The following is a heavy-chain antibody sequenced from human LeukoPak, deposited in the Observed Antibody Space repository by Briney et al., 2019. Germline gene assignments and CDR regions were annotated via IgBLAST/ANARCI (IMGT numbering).Heavy chain of an antibody. CDR2: ISYDGSNK. Sequence: GRSLRLSCAASGFTFSSYVMHWVRQAPGKGLEWVAIISYDGSNKYYADSVKGRFTISRDNSKNTLFLQMNGLRAEDTAVYYCAKDRTSVHLWLSDLDYWGQGTLVTVSS. CDR1: GFTFSSYV. J-gene: IGHJ4*02. CDR3: AKDRTSVHLWLSDLDY. V-gene: IGHV3-30*18. D-gene: IGHD5-18*01.